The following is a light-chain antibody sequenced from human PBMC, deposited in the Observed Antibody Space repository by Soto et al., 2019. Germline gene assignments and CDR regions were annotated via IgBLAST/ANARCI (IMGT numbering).Light chain of an antibody. CDR2: ANN. J-gene: IGLJ1*01. CDR1: GSNIGAGYD. V-gene: IGLV1-40*01. Sequence: QSALTQPPSVSGAPGQRVTISCTGSGSNIGAGYDVHWYQRLPRTAPKLLIYANNNRPSGIPDRFFASRSGTSASLAITGLQAEDEADYYCQSYDSSLIAYVFGTGTKVTVL. CDR3: QSYDSSLIAYV.